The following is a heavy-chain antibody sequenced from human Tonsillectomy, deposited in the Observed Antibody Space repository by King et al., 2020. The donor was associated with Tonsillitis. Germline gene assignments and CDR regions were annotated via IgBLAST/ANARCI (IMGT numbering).Heavy chain of an antibody. J-gene: IGHJ5*02. CDR2: ILWNDEK. D-gene: IGHD3-22*01. Sequence: VTLQESGPVLVKPPETLTLTCTVSGFSLSNARMGVSWIRQPPGKALEWLAHILWNDEKSYSTSLKSRLTISKDTSKSQVVLTMTNMDPVDTATYYCARISTYYYDSSGYYSPNWFDPWGQGTLVTVSS. CDR1: GFSLSNARMG. V-gene: IGHV2-26*01. CDR3: ARISTYYYDSSGYYSPNWFDP.